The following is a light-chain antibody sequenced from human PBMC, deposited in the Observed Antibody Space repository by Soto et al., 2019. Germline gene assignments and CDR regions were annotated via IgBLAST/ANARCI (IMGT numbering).Light chain of an antibody. CDR2: KAS. Sequence: DIQMTQSPSTLSASVGDRVTTTCRASQSISSWLAWYQQKPGKAPKLLIYKASSLESGVPSRFSGSGSGTEFTLTISSLQPDDFATYYCQQYNSYSPWTFGQGTKVDI. CDR3: QQYNSYSPWT. CDR1: QSISSW. V-gene: IGKV1-5*03. J-gene: IGKJ1*01.